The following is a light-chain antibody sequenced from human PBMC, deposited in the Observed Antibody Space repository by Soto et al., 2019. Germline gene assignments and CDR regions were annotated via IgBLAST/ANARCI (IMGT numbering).Light chain of an antibody. CDR1: QSISNR. CDR2: DAS. Sequence: DIQMTQSPSTLSASVGDGVTITCRASQSISNRLAWYQQKPGEAPKYLIYDASTLDSGAPSRFSGSGSGTEFTLSISSLQPDDFATYYCQQYNSYPSTFGGGTKVDIK. V-gene: IGKV1-5*01. CDR3: QQYNSYPST. J-gene: IGKJ4*01.